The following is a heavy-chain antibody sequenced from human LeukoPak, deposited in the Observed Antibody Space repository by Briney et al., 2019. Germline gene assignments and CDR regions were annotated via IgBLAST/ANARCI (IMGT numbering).Heavy chain of an antibody. J-gene: IGHJ6*02. CDR1: GFTFSSYW. CDR3: ARGLYGDLTYGTDV. V-gene: IGHV3-7*01. D-gene: IGHD4-17*01. CDR2: IKQDGSEK. Sequence: PGGSLRLSCAASGFTFSSYWMSWVRQAPGKGLEWVANIKQDGSEKYYVDSVKGRFTISRDNAKNSLYLQMNSLRAEDTAVYYCARGLYGDLTYGTDVWGQGTTVTVSS.